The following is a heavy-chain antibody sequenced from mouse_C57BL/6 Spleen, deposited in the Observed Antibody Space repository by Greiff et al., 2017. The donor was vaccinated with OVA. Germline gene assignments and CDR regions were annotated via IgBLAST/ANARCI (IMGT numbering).Heavy chain of an antibody. CDR3: ARNYYGSSYVGYCDV. J-gene: IGHJ1*03. CDR2: IHPNSGST. CDR1: GYTFTSYW. Sequence: QVQLQQPGAELVKPGASVKLSCKASGYTFTSYWMHWVKQRPGQGLEWIGMIHPNSGSTNYNEKFKSKATLTVDKSSSTAYMQLSSLTSEDSAVYYCARNYYGSSYVGYCDVWGTGTTVTVSS. V-gene: IGHV1-64*01. D-gene: IGHD1-1*01.